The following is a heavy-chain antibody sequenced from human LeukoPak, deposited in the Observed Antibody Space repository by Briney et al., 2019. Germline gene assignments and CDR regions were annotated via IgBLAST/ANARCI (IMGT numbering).Heavy chain of an antibody. J-gene: IGHJ3*02. Sequence: SETLSLTCTVSGGSISTSNYYWGWIRQPPGKGLEWIGNIFYSGSTYYGPSLKSRLTISLDTSRNQFSLKLNSVTAADTAVYYCARYSSGLTDAFDIWGQGTMVTVSS. D-gene: IGHD6-19*01. CDR2: IFYSGST. V-gene: IGHV4-39*07. CDR3: ARYSSGLTDAFDI. CDR1: GGSISTSNYY.